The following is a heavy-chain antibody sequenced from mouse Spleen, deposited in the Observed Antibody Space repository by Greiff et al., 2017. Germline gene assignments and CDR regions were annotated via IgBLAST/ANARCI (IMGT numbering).Heavy chain of an antibody. CDR1: GYNITDDY. Sequence: VQLQQSGAELVRPGASVKLSCTASGYNITDDYMHWVKQRPEQGLEWIGWIDPENGDTKYASKFKGKATITADTSSNTAYLQLSSLTSEDTAVYYGTTSMTTATYFDYWGQGTTLTVSS. V-gene: IGHV14-4*01. J-gene: IGHJ2*01. CDR3: TTSMTTATYFDY. CDR2: IDPENGDT. D-gene: IGHD1-2*01.